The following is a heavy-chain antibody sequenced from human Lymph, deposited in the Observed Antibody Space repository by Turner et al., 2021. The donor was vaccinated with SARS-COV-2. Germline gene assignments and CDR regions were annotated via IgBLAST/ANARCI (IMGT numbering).Heavy chain of an antibody. J-gene: IGHJ6*02. CDR3: ARDVERYNDFWSGYSGGYGLDV. CDR2: INPNSGGT. Sequence: QVHLVQSGAEVTKPGASVKVSCKASGYTFTGYYMHWVRQAPGQGREWMGWINPNSGGTNYAQKFQGRVTMTRDTSISTAYMELSRLRSDDTAVYYCARDVERYNDFWSGYSGGYGLDVWGQGTTVTVSS. D-gene: IGHD3-3*01. CDR1: GYTFTGYY. V-gene: IGHV1-2*02.